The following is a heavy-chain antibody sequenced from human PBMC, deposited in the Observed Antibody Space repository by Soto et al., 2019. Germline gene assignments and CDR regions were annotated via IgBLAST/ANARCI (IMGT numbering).Heavy chain of an antibody. Sequence: EVNLLESGGGLVQPGGSLRLSCVGSGFTFSSYDMTWVRQAPGKGLEWVSSFSFYGHRDNTYYADSVKGRFTISRDNSRNTVYLQMDNLRVVATAFYYCAKSLYTDICGPYDHWGQGTLVTVSS. CDR1: GFTFSSYD. J-gene: IGHJ4*02. CDR2: FSFYGHRDNT. D-gene: IGHD2-2*02. CDR3: AKSLYTDICGPYDH. V-gene: IGHV3-23*01.